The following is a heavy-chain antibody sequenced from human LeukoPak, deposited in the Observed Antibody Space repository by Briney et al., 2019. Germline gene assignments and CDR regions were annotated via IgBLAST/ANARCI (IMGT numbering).Heavy chain of an antibody. CDR2: IYYSGST. CDR1: GGSISSYY. D-gene: IGHD2-15*01. J-gene: IGHJ6*03. V-gene: IGHV4-59*01. Sequence: KASETMSLTCTVSGGSISSYYWSWIRQPPGKGLEWIGYIYYSGSTNYNPSLKSRVTISVDTSKNQFSLKLSSVTAADTAVYYCARDSRDRCSGGSCYDYYYMDVWGKGTTVTISS. CDR3: ARDSRDRCSGGSCYDYYYMDV.